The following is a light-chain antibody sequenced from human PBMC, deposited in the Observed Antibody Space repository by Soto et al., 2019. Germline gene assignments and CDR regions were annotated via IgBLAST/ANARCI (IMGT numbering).Light chain of an antibody. Sequence: DIVMTQSPDSLAVSLGERATINCKSSQSVLYSSNNKNYLAWYQQKPGQPPKLLIYWASTRESGVPDRFSGSGSETDFTLTISNLQAEDVAVYYCQQYYRPWTFGQWTKVEIK. CDR1: QSVLYSSNNKNY. V-gene: IGKV4-1*01. J-gene: IGKJ1*01. CDR3: QQYYRPWT. CDR2: WAS.